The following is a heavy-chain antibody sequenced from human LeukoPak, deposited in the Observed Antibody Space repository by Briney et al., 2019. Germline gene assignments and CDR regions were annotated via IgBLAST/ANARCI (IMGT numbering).Heavy chain of an antibody. V-gene: IGHV3-21*01. CDR3: SRTDCSITNCPVAMDV. CDR2: ISSSSGFI. D-gene: IGHD2-2*01. CDR1: GFTFSSYS. Sequence: PGGSLRLSCAASGFTFSSYSMNWVRQAPGKGLEWVSSISSSSGFIYYAGSVRGRFTISRDNAKNSLFLQMNSLRAEDTAVYYCSRTDCSITNCPVAMDVWGQGTTVTVSS. J-gene: IGHJ6*02.